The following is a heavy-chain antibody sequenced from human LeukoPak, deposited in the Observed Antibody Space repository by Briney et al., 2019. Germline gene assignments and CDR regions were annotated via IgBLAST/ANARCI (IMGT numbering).Heavy chain of an antibody. CDR1: GFTFSSYA. Sequence: GRSLRLSCAASGFTFSSYAMYWVRQAPGKGLEWVAVISYDGSNKYYADSVKGRFTISRDNSKNTLYLQMNSLRAEDTAVYYCAGPLQTDAFDIWGQGTMVTVSS. V-gene: IGHV3-30*04. CDR2: ISYDGSNK. CDR3: AGPLQTDAFDI. J-gene: IGHJ3*02.